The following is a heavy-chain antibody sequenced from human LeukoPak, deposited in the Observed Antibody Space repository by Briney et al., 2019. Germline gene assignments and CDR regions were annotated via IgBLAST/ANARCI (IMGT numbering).Heavy chain of an antibody. CDR3: AKDEYYYDSSGYDY. CDR2: IRYDGSNE. D-gene: IGHD3-22*01. Sequence: GGSLRLSCAASGFTFSSYGMHWVRQAPGKGLEWVSFIRYDGSNEYYADSVKGRFTISRDNSKNTLYLQMNSLRAEDTAVYYCAKDEYYYDSSGYDYWGQGTLVTVSS. J-gene: IGHJ4*02. V-gene: IGHV3-30*02. CDR1: GFTFSSYG.